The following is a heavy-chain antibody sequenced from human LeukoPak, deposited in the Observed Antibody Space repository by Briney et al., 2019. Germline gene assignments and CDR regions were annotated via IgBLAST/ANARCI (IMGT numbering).Heavy chain of an antibody. Sequence: GGSLRLSCAASGFTFSSYAMSWVRQAPGKALEWVSAISGSGGSTYYADSVKGRFTISRDNSKNTLYLQMNSLRAEDTALYYCAKDSSSSSQDWYFDLWGRGTLVTVSS. V-gene: IGHV3-23*01. CDR1: GFTFSSYA. CDR3: AKDSSSSSQDWYFDL. CDR2: ISGSGGST. J-gene: IGHJ2*01. D-gene: IGHD6-6*01.